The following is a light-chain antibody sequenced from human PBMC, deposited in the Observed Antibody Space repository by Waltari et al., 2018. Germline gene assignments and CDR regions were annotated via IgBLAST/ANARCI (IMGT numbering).Light chain of an antibody. CDR3: QQSYDTPRT. CDR1: QYISTY. CDR2: VAS. J-gene: IGKJ1*01. V-gene: IGKV1-39*01. Sequence: DFQMTQSPSSLSTSVVDRLTITCRASQYISTYLNWYQQKPGKGPKLLIYVASTLQSGVPSRFSGSVSGTEFTFTRRGLQLEDCETYYWQQSYDTPRTFGQGTKVEVK.